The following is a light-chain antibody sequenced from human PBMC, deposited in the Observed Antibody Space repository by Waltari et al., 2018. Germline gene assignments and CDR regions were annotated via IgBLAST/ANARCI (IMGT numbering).Light chain of an antibody. V-gene: IGKV3-15*01. J-gene: IGKJ1*01. CDR3: QQYNNWPRGT. Sequence: EMVMTQSPLTLSVSPGERATLPCRASQSIGINLAWYQQKPGQAPRLLISDASTRAAGIPARFTGGGSGTEFTLTISSLQSEDFAFYYCQQYNNWPRGTFGQGTKVEIK. CDR2: DAS. CDR1: QSIGIN.